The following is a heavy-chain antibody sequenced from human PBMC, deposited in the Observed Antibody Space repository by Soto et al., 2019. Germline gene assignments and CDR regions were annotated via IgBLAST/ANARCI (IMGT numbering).Heavy chain of an antibody. V-gene: IGHV3-11*01. J-gene: IGHJ6*03. CDR1: GFTFSDYY. Sequence: QVQLVESGGGLVKPGGSLRLSCAASGFTFSDYYMSWIRQAPGKGLEWVSYISSSGSTIYYADSVKGRFTISRDNAKNSLYLQMNSLRAEDTAVYYCARVIVVPAAPLGGPGGCYMDVWGKGTTVTVSS. CDR2: ISSSGSTI. CDR3: ARVIVVPAAPLGGPGGCYMDV. D-gene: IGHD2-2*01.